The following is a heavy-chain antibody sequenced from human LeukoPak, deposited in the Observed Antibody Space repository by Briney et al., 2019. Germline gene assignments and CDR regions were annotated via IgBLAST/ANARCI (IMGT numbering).Heavy chain of an antibody. CDR2: LYSDGNT. J-gene: IGHJ4*02. CDR1: GFTVITND. Sequence: GGSLRLSRAASGFTVITNDMTWLRQAPGKGLEWVSVLYSDGNTKYADSVQGRFTISRDNSKNTLYLEMNSLSPDDTAVYYCARGVEPLAANTLAYWGQGTLVTVSS. V-gene: IGHV3-53*01. CDR3: ARGVEPLAANTLAY. D-gene: IGHD1-14*01.